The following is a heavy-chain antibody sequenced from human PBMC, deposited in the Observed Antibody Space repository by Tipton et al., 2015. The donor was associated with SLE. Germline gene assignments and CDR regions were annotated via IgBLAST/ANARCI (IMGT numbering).Heavy chain of an antibody. J-gene: IGHJ4*02. CDR2: IYHSGST. CDR3: ARGWDYLDQAGIDY. Sequence: TLSLTCTVSGYSISSGYYWGWIRQPPGKGLEWIGSIYHSGSTNYNPSLKSRVTISVDTSKNQFSLKLSSVTAADTAVYYCARGWDYLDQAGIDYWGQGTLVTVSS. D-gene: IGHD1-7*01. CDR1: GYSISSGYY. V-gene: IGHV4-38-2*02.